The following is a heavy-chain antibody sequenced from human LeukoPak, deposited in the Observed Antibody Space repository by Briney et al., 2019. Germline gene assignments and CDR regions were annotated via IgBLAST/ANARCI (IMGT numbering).Heavy chain of an antibody. CDR2: FDPEKSET. V-gene: IGHV1-24*01. D-gene: IGHD3-9*01. CDR1: GYTFTELS. CDR3: ARVGGILTGSFGYYMDV. J-gene: IGHJ6*03. Sequence: ASVKVSCKVSGYTFTELSMHWVRQAPGKGLEWMGGFDPEKSETIYAQNFQGRVTMTEDTSTETAYMELSSLRSEDTAVYYCARVGGILTGSFGYYMDVWGKGTTVTVSS.